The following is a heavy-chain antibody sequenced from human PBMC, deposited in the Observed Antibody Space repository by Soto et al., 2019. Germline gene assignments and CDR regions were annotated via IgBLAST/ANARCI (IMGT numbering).Heavy chain of an antibody. Sequence: GASVKVSCKVSGYTLTELSMHWVRQAPGKGLEWMGGFDPEDGETIYAQKFQGRVTMTEDTSTDTAYMELSSLRSEDTAVYYCAAYCSGGSCYYRGVNYYYMDVWGKGTTVTVSS. V-gene: IGHV1-24*01. CDR1: GYTLTELS. CDR2: FDPEDGET. CDR3: AAYCSGGSCYYRGVNYYYMDV. D-gene: IGHD2-15*01. J-gene: IGHJ6*03.